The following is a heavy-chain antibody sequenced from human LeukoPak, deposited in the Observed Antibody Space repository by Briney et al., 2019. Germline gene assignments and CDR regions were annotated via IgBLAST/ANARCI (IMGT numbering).Heavy chain of an antibody. V-gene: IGHV3-23*01. J-gene: IGHJ4*02. D-gene: IGHD1-1*01. Sequence: PGGSLRLSCAASGFTFSSYEMNWVRQAPGKGLEWVSTISGGGGRTWYADSVKGRFTISRDNSKNTVDVQLNSLRAEDTAVYYCAKFRGSERTVIDCWGQGTLVTVSS. CDR3: AKFRGSERTVIDC. CDR2: ISGGGGRT. CDR1: GFTFSSYE.